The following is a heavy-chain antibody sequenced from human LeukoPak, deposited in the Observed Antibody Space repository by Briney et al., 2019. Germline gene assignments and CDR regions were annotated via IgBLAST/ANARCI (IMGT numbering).Heavy chain of an antibody. CDR2: ISSSGSTI. CDR3: AGDGHWAAASNWFDP. CDR1: GFTFSDYY. D-gene: IGHD2-2*01. V-gene: IGHV3-11*01. Sequence: GGSLRLSCAASGFTFSDYYMSWIRQAPGKGLEWVSYISSSGSTIYYADSVKGRFTISRDNAKNSLYLQMNSLRAEDTAVYYCAGDGHWAAASNWFDPWGQGTLVTVSS. J-gene: IGHJ5*02.